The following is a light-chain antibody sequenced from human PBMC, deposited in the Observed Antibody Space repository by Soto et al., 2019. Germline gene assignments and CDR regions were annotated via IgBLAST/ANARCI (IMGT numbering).Light chain of an antibody. Sequence: EIVLTQSPAIVSLSPGERATLSCRASQSVSSYLAWYQQKPGQAPRLLIYDSSNRDTGIPARFSASGSGTDFTLTISSLEPEDFAVYYCQHRSSWPITFGQGTRLEIK. CDR2: DSS. CDR3: QHRSSWPIT. CDR1: QSVSSY. V-gene: IGKV3-11*01. J-gene: IGKJ5*01.